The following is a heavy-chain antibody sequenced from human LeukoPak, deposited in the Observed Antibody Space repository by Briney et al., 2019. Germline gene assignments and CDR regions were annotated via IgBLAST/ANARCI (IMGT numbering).Heavy chain of an antibody. CDR2: ISRSGNTI. D-gene: IGHD3-22*01. CDR3: ARGYYYDNSGYGSIFDY. J-gene: IGHJ4*02. Sequence: PGGSLRLSCSASGFTFSDDDMSSSRQAPGKGLQWVSYISRSGNTIYYADSLKGRFTISRDNAKTSLFLQMNSLSAEATDVYYCARGYYYDNSGYGSIFDYWGQGTLVTVSS. CDR1: GFTFSDDD. V-gene: IGHV3-11*01.